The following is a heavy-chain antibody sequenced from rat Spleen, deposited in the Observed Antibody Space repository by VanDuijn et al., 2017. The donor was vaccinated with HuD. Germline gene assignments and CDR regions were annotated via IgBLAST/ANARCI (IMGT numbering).Heavy chain of an antibody. J-gene: IGHJ2*01. CDR3: TRGYYFDC. Sequence: EVQLVESGGGLVQPGRSLKLSCVVSGFTFNKYWMTWIRQAPGKGLEWVASIINTGGSTYYSDFVKGRFTISRDNTKSTLYLQMNSLRSEDTATYYCTRGYYFDCWGRGVMVTVSS. CDR1: GFTFNKYW. CDR2: IINTGGST. V-gene: IGHV5-31*01.